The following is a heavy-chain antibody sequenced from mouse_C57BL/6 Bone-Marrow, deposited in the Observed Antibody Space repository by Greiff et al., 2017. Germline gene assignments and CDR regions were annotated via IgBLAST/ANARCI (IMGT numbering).Heavy chain of an antibody. J-gene: IGHJ2*01. V-gene: IGHV1-54*01. CDR2: INPGGGGT. Sequence: QVQLQQSGAELVRPGTSVKVSCKASGYAFTNYLIEWVKQRPGQGLEWIGVINPGGGGTNYNEKFKGKATLTADKSSSTAYMQLSSLTSEDSAVYFCARWADYWGQGTTLTVAS. CDR3: ARWADY. CDR1: GYAFTNYL.